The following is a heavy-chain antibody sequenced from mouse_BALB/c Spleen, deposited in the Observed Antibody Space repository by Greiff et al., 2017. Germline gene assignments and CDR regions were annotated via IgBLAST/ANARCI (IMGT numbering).Heavy chain of an antibody. J-gene: IGHJ4*01. V-gene: IGHV3-2*02. CDR1: GYSITSDYA. CDR2: ISYSGST. Sequence: EVKLQESGPGLVKPSQSLSLTCTVTGYSITSDYAWNWIRQFPGNKLEWMGYISYSGSTSYNPSLKSRISITRDTSKNQFFLQLNSVTTEDTATYYCARYQYDLYAMDYWGQGTSVTVSS. CDR3: ARYQYDLYAMDY. D-gene: IGHD2-10*02.